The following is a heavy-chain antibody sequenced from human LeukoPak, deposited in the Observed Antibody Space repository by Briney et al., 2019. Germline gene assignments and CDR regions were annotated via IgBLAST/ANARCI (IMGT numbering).Heavy chain of an antibody. CDR3: ATMGVVVATPLFRWYNWFDP. J-gene: IGHJ5*02. V-gene: IGHV1-24*01. CDR1: EETLLELS. CDR2: FDLEDGET. Sequence: ASVKVSCKVSEETLLELSMHWLRKAPGKGLGWMEGFDLEDGETIYAQKFQGRVTMTEDTSTDTAYMELSSLRSEDTAVYYCATMGVVVATPLFRWYNWFDPWGQGTLVTVSS. D-gene: IGHD2-15*01.